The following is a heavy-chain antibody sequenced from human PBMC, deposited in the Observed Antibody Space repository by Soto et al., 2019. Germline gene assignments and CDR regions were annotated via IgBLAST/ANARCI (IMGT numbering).Heavy chain of an antibody. J-gene: IGHJ6*02. CDR1: GGSISSGGYY. V-gene: IGHV4-31*03. D-gene: IGHD3-16*01. CDR3: ARDPILGTYYYYGMDV. CDR2: IYYSGST. Sequence: SETLSLTCTVSGGSISSGGYYWSWIRQHPGKGLEWIGYIYYSGSTYYNPSLKSRVTISVDTSKNQFSLKLSSVTAADTAVYYCARDPILGTYYYYGMDVWGQGTTVTVSS.